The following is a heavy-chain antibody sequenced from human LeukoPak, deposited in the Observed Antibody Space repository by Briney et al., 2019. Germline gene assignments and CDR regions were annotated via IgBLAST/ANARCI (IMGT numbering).Heavy chain of an antibody. V-gene: IGHV4-59*01. CDR2: VSYTGIT. J-gene: IGHJ3*02. Sequence: NPSETLSLTCTVSGGSISSYYWSWLRQSPGKGLEWIGHVSYTGITNYNPSLKSRGIISVDTSKNRFSLKLTSVTTADTAVYYCARDKSGAEAFEIWGQGTMVTVSS. CDR1: GGSISSYY. CDR3: ARDKSGAEAFEI. D-gene: IGHD1-14*01.